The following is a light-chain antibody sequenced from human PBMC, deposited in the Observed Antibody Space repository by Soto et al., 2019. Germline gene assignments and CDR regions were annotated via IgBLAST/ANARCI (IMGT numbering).Light chain of an antibody. Sequence: DLQMTQSPSSLSASVGDRFTITCRASQYIDKYLIWYQHKPGKAPDLLIYVTSTLQSGVPSRSSGTGNGTHFTFTISTLHPADSASYFCQKSYGTPWRFGPGTRVQLK. CDR1: QYIDKY. V-gene: IGKV1-39*01. J-gene: IGKJ1*01. CDR2: VTS. CDR3: QKSYGTPWR.